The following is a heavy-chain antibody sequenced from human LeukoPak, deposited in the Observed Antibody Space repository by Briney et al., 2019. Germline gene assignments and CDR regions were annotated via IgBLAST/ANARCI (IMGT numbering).Heavy chain of an antibody. Sequence: ASLKISCKVSGYTFTDYYMHWVQQAPGKGLEWMGLVDPEDGETIYAEKFQGRVTITADTSTDTAYMELSSLRSEDTAVYYCALTNLPGAFDIWGQGTMVTVSS. D-gene: IGHD2-8*01. CDR2: VDPEDGET. CDR1: GYTFTDYY. J-gene: IGHJ3*02. V-gene: IGHV1-69-2*01. CDR3: ALTNLPGAFDI.